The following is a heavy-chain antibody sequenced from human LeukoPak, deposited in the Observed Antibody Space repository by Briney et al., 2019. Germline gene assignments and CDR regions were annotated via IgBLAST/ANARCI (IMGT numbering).Heavy chain of an antibody. Sequence: GGSLRLSCTASGLSLNNYAMSWVRQVPGKGLEWVSASSSSDDGKWYAESVRGRFTISRDNAGNSLYLQMNSLRAEDTAVYYCVPHPHYDWYFDFWGRGTLVTVSS. D-gene: IGHD5-12*01. V-gene: IGHV3-23*01. CDR3: VPHPHYDWYFDF. CDR2: SSSSDDGK. CDR1: GLSLNNYA. J-gene: IGHJ2*01.